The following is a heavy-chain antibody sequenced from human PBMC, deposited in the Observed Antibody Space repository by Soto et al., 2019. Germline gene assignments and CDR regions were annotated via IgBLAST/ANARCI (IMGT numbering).Heavy chain of an antibody. J-gene: IGHJ4*02. D-gene: IGHD2-15*01. Sequence: EVQLVESGGGLVKPGGTLRLSCAASGFTFRNAWMSWVRQFPGKGLEWVGRIRSKADGGTADYAAPVEGRFTISRDDSKNTLYLQMNVLKSEDPAVYLCLADYSVASANVDYSGQGTLVTVSP. CDR2: IRSKADGGTA. V-gene: IGHV3-15*01. CDR3: LADYSVASANVDY. CDR1: GFTFRNAW.